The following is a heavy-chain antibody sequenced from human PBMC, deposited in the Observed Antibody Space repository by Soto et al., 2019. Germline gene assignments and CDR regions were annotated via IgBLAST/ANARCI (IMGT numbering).Heavy chain of an antibody. CDR1: GFRFRSYW. V-gene: IGHV3-7*03. CDR3: AKDGPAESRGYFSFDY. J-gene: IGHJ4*02. D-gene: IGHD3-22*01. Sequence: PGGSLRLSCAASGFRFRSYWMSWVRQAPGMGLEWVANIKQDGGEKYYVDSVTGRFTISRDNARNSLYLQMNSLRAEDTAVYFCAKDGPAESRGYFSFDYWGQGALGTVSS. CDR2: IKQDGGEK.